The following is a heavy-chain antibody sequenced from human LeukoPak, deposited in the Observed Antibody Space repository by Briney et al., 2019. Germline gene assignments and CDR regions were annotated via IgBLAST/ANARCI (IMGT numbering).Heavy chain of an antibody. CDR3: ASQQSKQLWLVDY. Sequence: ASVKVSCKASGYTFTSYAMNWVRQAPGQGLEWMGWINTNTGNPTYAQSFTGRFVFSLDTSVSTAYLQISSLKAEDTAVYYCASQQSKQLWLVDYWGQGTLVTVSS. CDR1: GYTFTSYA. CDR2: INTNTGNP. D-gene: IGHD5-18*01. V-gene: IGHV7-4-1*02. J-gene: IGHJ4*02.